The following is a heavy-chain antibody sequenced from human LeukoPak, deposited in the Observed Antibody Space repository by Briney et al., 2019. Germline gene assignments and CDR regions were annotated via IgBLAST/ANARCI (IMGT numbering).Heavy chain of an antibody. CDR3: ARISGSYSSY. CDR2: INHSGST. Sequence: SETLSLTCAVYGGSFSGYYWHWIRQPPGKGLEWIGEINHSGSTNYNPSLKSRVTISVDTSKNQFSLSLSSVTAADTAVYYCARISGSYSSYWGQGTLVTVSS. V-gene: IGHV4-34*01. D-gene: IGHD1-26*01. CDR1: GGSFSGYY. J-gene: IGHJ4*02.